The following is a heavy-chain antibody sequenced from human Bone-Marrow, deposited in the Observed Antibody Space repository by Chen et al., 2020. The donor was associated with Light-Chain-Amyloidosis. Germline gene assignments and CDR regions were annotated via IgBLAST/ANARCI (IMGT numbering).Heavy chain of an antibody. D-gene: IGHD3-10*01. CDR2: VSGSTVST. J-gene: IGHJ4*02. Sequence: EVQLVESGGGLVQPGGSLRLSCATSGFNFSSFGMSWVRQAPGKGLEWVSTVSGSTVSTYYAGAVKGRFIISIDNSKSTLYLHMNSLRAGDTAVYFCTRKGGYFDFWGQGSLVTVSS. CDR3: TRKGGYFDF. V-gene: IGHV3-23*04. CDR1: GFNFSSFG.